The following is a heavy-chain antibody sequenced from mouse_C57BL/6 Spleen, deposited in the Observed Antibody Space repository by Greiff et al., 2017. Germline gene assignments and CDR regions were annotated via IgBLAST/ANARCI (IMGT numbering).Heavy chain of an antibody. Sequence: EVMLVESGGDLVKPGGSLKLSCAASGFTFSSYGMSWVRQTPDKRLEWVATISSGGSYTYYPDSVKGRFTISRDNAKNTLYLQMSSLKSEDTAMYYCAGRGNYSHWYFDVWGTGTTVTVSS. V-gene: IGHV5-6*02. CDR3: AGRGNYSHWYFDV. CDR1: GFTFSSYG. CDR2: ISSGGSYT. J-gene: IGHJ1*03. D-gene: IGHD2-12*01.